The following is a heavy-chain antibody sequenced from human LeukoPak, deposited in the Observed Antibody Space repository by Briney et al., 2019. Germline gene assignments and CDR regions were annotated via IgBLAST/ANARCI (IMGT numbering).Heavy chain of an antibody. V-gene: IGHV3-53*01. Sequence: GGSLRLSCAASGFTVSSNYMSWVRQAPGKGLEWASVIYSGGSTYYADSVKGRFTISRDNSKNTLYLQMNSLRAEDTAVYYCARGDASNGGAGLFDYWGQGTLVTVSS. CDR3: ARGDASNGGAGLFDY. D-gene: IGHD3-16*01. J-gene: IGHJ4*02. CDR1: GFTVSSNY. CDR2: IYSGGST.